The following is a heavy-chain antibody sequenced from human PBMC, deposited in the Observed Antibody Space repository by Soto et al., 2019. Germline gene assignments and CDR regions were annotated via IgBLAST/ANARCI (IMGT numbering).Heavy chain of an antibody. CDR3: ARATIGVPDPMPF. CDR1: GDTFSSYA. CDR2: IIPMFNTP. Sequence: QMQLVQSGAELKKPGSSVKVSCRATGDTFSSYAFSWVRQAPGQGLVWMGGIIPMFNTPAYAQNFQGRVTITQDKTTTTSYMEVTSLTSDDTAVYYCARATIGVPDPMPFWGHGTLDPGSS. D-gene: IGHD6-19*01. V-gene: IGHV1-69*06. J-gene: IGHJ1*01.